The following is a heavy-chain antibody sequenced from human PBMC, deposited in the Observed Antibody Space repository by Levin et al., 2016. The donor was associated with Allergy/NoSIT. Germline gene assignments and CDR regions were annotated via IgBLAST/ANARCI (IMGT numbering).Heavy chain of an antibody. CDR1: GGSVSSGPYY. J-gene: IGHJ4*02. Sequence: SETLSLTCTVSGGSVSSGPYYWSWIRQPAGKGLEWIGRIYTTGRTNYNPSLKSRVTISLDTSSNQFYLNLNSVTAADTAVYYCARDNVDLWEAHDYWGQGTLVTVSS. CDR2: IYTTGRT. V-gene: IGHV4-61*02. CDR3: ARDNVDLWEAHDY. D-gene: IGHD1-26*01.